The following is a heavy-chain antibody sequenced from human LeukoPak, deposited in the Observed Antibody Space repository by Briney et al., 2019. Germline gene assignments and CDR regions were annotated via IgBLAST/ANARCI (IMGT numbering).Heavy chain of an antibody. J-gene: IGHJ3*02. V-gene: IGHV4-59*01. CDR1: GDSISSFC. Sequence: PSETLSLTCTVSGDSISSFCWSWIRQPPGKGLEWIAFFYNSGSTNYNPSLKSRVTISADTSKNQFSLRLSSVTAADTALYYCAKMGYSTGWLPRAAFDIWGQGTMVTVSS. D-gene: IGHD6-19*01. CDR2: FYNSGST. CDR3: AKMGYSTGWLPRAAFDI.